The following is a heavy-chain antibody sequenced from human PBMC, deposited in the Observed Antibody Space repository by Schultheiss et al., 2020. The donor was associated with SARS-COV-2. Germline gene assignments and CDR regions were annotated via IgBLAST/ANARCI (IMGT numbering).Heavy chain of an antibody. Sequence: GGSLRLSCAASGFTVSSNYMSWVRQAPGKGLEWVSSISSSSSYIYYADSVKGRFTISRDNAKNSLYLQMNSLRAEDTAVYYCARAGAYDFWSGADYYMDVWGKGTTVTVSS. CDR2: ISSSSSYI. CDR1: GFTVSSNY. D-gene: IGHD3-3*01. V-gene: IGHV3-21*01. J-gene: IGHJ6*03. CDR3: ARAGAYDFWSGADYYMDV.